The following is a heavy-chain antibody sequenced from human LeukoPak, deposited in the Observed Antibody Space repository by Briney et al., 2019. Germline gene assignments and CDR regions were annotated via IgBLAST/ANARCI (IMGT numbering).Heavy chain of an antibody. D-gene: IGHD2-15*01. J-gene: IGHJ4*02. V-gene: IGHV3-48*03. CDR3: ARGSGYVLDY. CDR1: GFRFSAFE. Sequence: PGGSLRLSCAASGFRFSAFEMNWVRQAPGKGLEWISHISTGGRTIYYADSVKGRFTNSRDNAKNSLYLQMNNLRGEDTGVYYCARGSGYVLDYWTQGTLVTVSS. CDR2: ISTGGRTI.